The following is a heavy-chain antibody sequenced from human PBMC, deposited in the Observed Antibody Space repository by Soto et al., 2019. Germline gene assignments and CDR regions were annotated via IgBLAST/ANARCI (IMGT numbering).Heavy chain of an antibody. CDR2: ISYDGTNK. V-gene: IGHV3-30*18. J-gene: IGHJ5*02. CDR3: AKELLLWFGDSFS. Sequence: QMQLVESGGGVVQPGRSLRLSCVASGFTFSRYGMHWVRQAPGKGLEWVATISYDGTNKNYVDSVKGRFTISRDNSKSTVYLQMNSLRPEDTAVYYCAKELLLWFGDSFSWGQGTLVTVSS. CDR1: GFTFSRYG. D-gene: IGHD3-10*01.